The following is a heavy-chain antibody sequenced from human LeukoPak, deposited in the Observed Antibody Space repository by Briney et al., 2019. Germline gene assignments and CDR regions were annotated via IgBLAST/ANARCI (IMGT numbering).Heavy chain of an antibody. J-gene: IGHJ6*02. V-gene: IGHV4-59*01. CDR3: ASITGDYYYYGMDV. CDR2: IYYSGST. D-gene: IGHD1-14*01. Sequence: PSETLSLTCTVSGGSISSYYWSWIRQPPGKGLEWIGNIYYSGSTNYNPSLKSRVTISVDTSKNQFSLKLSSVTAADTAVYYCASITGDYYYYGMDVWGQGTTVTVSS. CDR1: GGSISSYY.